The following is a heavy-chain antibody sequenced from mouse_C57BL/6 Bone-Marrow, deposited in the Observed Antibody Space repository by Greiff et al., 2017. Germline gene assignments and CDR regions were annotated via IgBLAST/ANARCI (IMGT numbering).Heavy chain of an antibody. Sequence: EVMLVESGGGLVQPGGSLKLSCAASGFTFSDYYMYWVRQTPEKRLEWVAYISNGGGSTYYPDTVKGRFTISRDNAKNTLYLQMSRLKSEDTAMYYSARQGYSEGYAMDYWGQGTSVTVSS. V-gene: IGHV5-12*01. CDR1: GFTFSDYY. D-gene: IGHD2-12*01. CDR2: ISNGGGST. J-gene: IGHJ4*01. CDR3: ARQGYSEGYAMDY.